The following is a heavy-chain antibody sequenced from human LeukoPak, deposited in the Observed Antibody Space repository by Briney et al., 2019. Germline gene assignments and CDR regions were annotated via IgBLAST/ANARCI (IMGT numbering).Heavy chain of an antibody. CDR3: ARGAGSSTSLDY. CDR2: MNPNSGNT. V-gene: IGHV1-8*01. J-gene: IGHJ4*02. Sequence: ASVKVSCTASGYTFTSYDINWVRQATGHGLEWRGGMNPNSGNTGYAQKFQGRVTMTRNTSISTAYMELSSLRSEDTAVYYCARGAGSSTSLDYWGQGTLVTVSS. D-gene: IGHD2-2*01. CDR1: GYTFTSYD.